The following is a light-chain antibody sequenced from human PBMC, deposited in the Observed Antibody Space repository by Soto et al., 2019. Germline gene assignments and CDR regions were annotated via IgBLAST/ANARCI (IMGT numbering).Light chain of an antibody. V-gene: IGLV2-14*01. Sequence: QSALTQPASVSGSPGQSITISCTGTSSDVGGYNYVSWYQEHPGKAPKLMIYDVSNRPSGVSNRFSGSKSGNTASLTISGLQAEDEADYYCSSYTSDSTYVFGTETKLTVL. CDR1: SSDVGGYNY. CDR3: SSYTSDSTYV. CDR2: DVS. J-gene: IGLJ1*01.